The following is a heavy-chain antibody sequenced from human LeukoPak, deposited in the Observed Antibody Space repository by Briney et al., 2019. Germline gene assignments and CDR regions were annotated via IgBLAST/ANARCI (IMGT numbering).Heavy chain of an antibody. CDR1: GGTFSSYA. D-gene: IGHD1-1*01. J-gene: IGHJ4*02. Sequence: GASVKASCKASGGTFSSYAISWVRQAPGQGLEWMGGIIPIFGTANYAQKFQGRVTITADKSTSTAYMELSSLRSEDTAVYYCARAPTGTTWGVGYWGQGTLVTVSS. V-gene: IGHV1-69*06. CDR3: ARAPTGTTWGVGY. CDR2: IIPIFGTA.